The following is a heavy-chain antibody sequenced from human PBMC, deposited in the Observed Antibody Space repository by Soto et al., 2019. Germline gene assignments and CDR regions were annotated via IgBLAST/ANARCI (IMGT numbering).Heavy chain of an antibody. V-gene: IGHV3-48*02. CDR3: ARGPIPPWFGELLSTTYYFDY. D-gene: IGHD3-10*01. Sequence: GGSLRLSCAASGFTFSSYSMNWVRQAPGKGLEWVSYISSSSSTIYYADSVKGRFTISRDNAKNSLYLQMNSLRDEDTAVYYCARGPIPPWFGELLSTTYYFDYWGQGTLVTVSS. J-gene: IGHJ4*02. CDR1: GFTFSSYS. CDR2: ISSSSSTI.